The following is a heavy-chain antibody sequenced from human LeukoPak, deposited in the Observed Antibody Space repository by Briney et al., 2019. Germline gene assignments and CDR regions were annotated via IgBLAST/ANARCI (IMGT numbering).Heavy chain of an antibody. CDR1: GGSISSSTYY. Sequence: SETLSLTCTVSGGSISSSTYYWGWIRQPPGKGLEWFGSIYYSGSTYYNPSLKSRVTISVDTSKNQFSLKLSSVTAADTAVYYCARAGITMVRGVIFNWFDPWGQGTLVTVSS. J-gene: IGHJ5*02. CDR3: ARAGITMVRGVIFNWFDP. CDR2: IYYSGST. V-gene: IGHV4-39*07. D-gene: IGHD3-10*01.